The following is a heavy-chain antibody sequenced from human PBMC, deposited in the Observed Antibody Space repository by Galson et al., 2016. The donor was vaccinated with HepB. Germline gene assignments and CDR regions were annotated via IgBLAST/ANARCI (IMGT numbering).Heavy chain of an antibody. CDR1: GFTFNTYG. J-gene: IGHJ6*02. CDR3: AKDQDNCYTHRFCYGMDV. Sequence: SLRLSCAASGFTFNTYGMYWVRQAPGKGLEWVALISYDGSNQYYGDSVKGRFTISRDNSENTLFLQMNSLRVEDTAVYFCAKDQDNCYTHRFCYGMDVWGQGTTVTVSS. CDR2: ISYDGSNQ. D-gene: IGHD2-21*01. V-gene: IGHV3-30*18.